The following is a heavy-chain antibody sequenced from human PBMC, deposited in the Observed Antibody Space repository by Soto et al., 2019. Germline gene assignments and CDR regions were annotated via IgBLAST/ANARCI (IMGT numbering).Heavy chain of an antibody. CDR2: INAGNGNT. CDR1: GYTFTSYA. CDR3: ARAWVVVTAPDY. J-gene: IGHJ4*02. V-gene: IGHV1-3*01. Sequence: GASVKVSCKASGYTFTSYAMHWVRQAPGQRLEWMGWINAGNGNTTYSQKFQGRVTITRDTSASTAYMELSSLRSEDTAVYYCARAWVVVTAPDYWGQGTLVTVSS. D-gene: IGHD2-21*02.